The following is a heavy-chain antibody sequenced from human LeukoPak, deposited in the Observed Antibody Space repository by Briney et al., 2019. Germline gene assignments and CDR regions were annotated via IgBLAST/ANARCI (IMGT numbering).Heavy chain of an antibody. V-gene: IGHV3-30-3*01. CDR1: GFIFSSYA. Sequence: PGRSLRLSCAASGFIFSSYAIHWVRQAPGKGLEWVAGISYDGSNQYYADSAKGRFTISRDNPKNTLYLQMNSLRAEDTAVYYCYGANAEHWGQGTLVTVSS. CDR2: ISYDGSNQ. CDR3: YGANAEH. D-gene: IGHD4-23*01. J-gene: IGHJ1*01.